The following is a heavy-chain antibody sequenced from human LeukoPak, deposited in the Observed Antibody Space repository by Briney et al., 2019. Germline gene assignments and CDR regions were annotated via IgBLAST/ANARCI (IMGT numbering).Heavy chain of an antibody. CDR1: GYTFPSYY. CDR2: MNPNSGNT. Sequence: ASVKVSCKASGYTFPSYYINWLRQATGQGLEGMGWMNPNSGNTRYQQKLQGTVTMTRNDAIRTAYMELGSLRSQDNAVYYCARGPCSSTSCYIRYYYYGMDVWGQGTTVTVSS. CDR3: ARGPCSSTSCYIRYYYYGMDV. V-gene: IGHV1-8*01. J-gene: IGHJ6*02. D-gene: IGHD2-2*02.